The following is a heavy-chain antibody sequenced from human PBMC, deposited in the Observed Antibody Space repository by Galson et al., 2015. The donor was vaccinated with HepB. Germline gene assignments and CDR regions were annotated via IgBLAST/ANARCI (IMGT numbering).Heavy chain of an antibody. J-gene: IGHJ4*02. CDR2: IRSQAYGGTT. CDR1: GFTFGDYT. Sequence: SLRLSCAASGFTFGDYTMSWFRQAPGKGLEWVGFIRSQAYGGTTEYAASVQGRFSISRDDSKRVAHLQMSSLTTEDTAVYYCTRYSMVTFGGVIVIPSDNWGQGTLVTVSS. D-gene: IGHD3-16*02. CDR3: TRYSMVTFGGVIVIPSDN. V-gene: IGHV3-49*03.